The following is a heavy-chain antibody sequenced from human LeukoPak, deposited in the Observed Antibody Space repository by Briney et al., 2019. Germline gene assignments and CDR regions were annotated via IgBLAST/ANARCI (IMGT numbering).Heavy chain of an antibody. CDR2: ISSSGSTI. CDR3: AKVGEYHDFDY. J-gene: IGHJ4*02. CDR1: GFTFSSYE. V-gene: IGHV3-48*03. D-gene: IGHD2/OR15-2a*01. Sequence: GGSLRLSCAASGFTFSSYEMNWVRQAPGKGLEWVSYISSSGSTIYYADSAKGRFTVSRDNSKNTLYLQMNSLRAEDTAVYYCAKVGEYHDFDYWGQGTLVTVSS.